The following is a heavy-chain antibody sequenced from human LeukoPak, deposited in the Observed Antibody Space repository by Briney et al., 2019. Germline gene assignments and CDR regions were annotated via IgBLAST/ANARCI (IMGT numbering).Heavy chain of an antibody. J-gene: IGHJ1*01. CDR1: GFTFSDYY. D-gene: IGHD6-13*01. Sequence: PGGSLRLSCAASGFTFSDYYMSWIRQAPGKGLEWVSYISSSGSTIYYADSVKGRFTISRDNAKNSLYLQMNSLRAEDTAVYYCVQSSSFLDYKGTFQHWGQGTLVTVSS. CDR2: ISSSGSTI. V-gene: IGHV3-11*01. CDR3: VQSSSFLDYKGTFQH.